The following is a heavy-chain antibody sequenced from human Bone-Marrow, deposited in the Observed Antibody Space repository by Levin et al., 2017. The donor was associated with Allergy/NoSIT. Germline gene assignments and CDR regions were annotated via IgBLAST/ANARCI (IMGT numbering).Heavy chain of an antibody. CDR1: GYTFTSYG. CDR3: ARDRTYSGSGGDCVDT. J-gene: IGHJ5*02. CDR2: ISAYNGKT. V-gene: IGHV1-18*01. Sequence: AASVKVSCKASGYTFTSYGLSWVRHVPGQGLEWMGWISAYNGKTKFAEKFQGRVTLTTDTSMSSAYMELRSLRSDDTAVYYCARDRTYSGSGGDCVDTWGQGTLVTVSS. D-gene: IGHD3-10*01.